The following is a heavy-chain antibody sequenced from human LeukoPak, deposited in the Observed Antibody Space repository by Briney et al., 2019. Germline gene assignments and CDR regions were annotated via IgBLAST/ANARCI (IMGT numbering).Heavy chain of an antibody. CDR1: GGSISSSSYY. Sequence: PSETLSLTCTVSGGSISSSSYYWGWIRQPPGKGLEWIGSIYYSGSTYYNPSLKSRVTISVDTSKNQFSLKLSSVTAADTAVYYCARDHYYEGYAFDIWGQGTMATASS. CDR3: ARDHYYEGYAFDI. J-gene: IGHJ3*02. CDR2: IYYSGST. D-gene: IGHD3-22*01. V-gene: IGHV4-39*07.